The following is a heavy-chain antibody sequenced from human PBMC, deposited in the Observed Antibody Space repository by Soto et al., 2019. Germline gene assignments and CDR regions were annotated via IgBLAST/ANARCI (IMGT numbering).Heavy chain of an antibody. CDR3: ARLYYESRGYSYYYYGMDV. D-gene: IGHD3-22*01. CDR1: GYTFTVYY. V-gene: IGHV1-2*04. Sequence: QVQLVQSGAEVKKPGASVKVSCKASGYTFTVYYMHWVRQAPGQGLEWMGWINPNSGGTNYAQKFQGWVTMTRDTSISTAYMELSRLRSDDTAVYYCARLYYESRGYSYYYYGMDVWGQGTTVTVSS. CDR2: INPNSGGT. J-gene: IGHJ6*02.